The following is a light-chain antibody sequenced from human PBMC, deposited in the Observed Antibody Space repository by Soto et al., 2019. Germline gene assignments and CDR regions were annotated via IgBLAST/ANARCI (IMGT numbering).Light chain of an antibody. J-gene: IGKJ1*01. CDR1: QSLLYSTNNKNY. CDR2: WAS. Sequence: DIIMTQSPDSLAVSLGERATINCKSSQSLLYSTNNKNYLAWYQQKPGQPPKLLIYWASTRESGVPDRFSGRGSGTDFTLTISSLQAEDVAVYVCQHYYSAPPTFGQGTKVEIK. V-gene: IGKV4-1*01. CDR3: QHYYSAPPT.